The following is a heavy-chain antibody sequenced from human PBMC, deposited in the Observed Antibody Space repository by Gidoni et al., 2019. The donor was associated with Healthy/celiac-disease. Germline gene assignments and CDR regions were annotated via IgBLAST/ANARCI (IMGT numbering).Heavy chain of an antibody. J-gene: IGHJ4*02. Sequence: QLQLQESGSGLVKPSQTLSLTCAVSGGSIRSGGYSWSWLRQPPGKGLEWIGYIYHSGSTYYNPSLKSRVTISVDRSKNQFSLKLSSVTAADTAVYYCASRIAAAGTKVDYFDYWGQGTLVTVSS. CDR3: ASRIAAAGTKVDYFDY. CDR1: GGSIRSGGYS. V-gene: IGHV4-30-2*01. D-gene: IGHD6-13*01. CDR2: IYHSGST.